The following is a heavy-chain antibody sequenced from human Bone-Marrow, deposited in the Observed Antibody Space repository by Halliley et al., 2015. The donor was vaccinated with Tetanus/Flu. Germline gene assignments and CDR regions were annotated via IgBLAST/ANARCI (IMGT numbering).Heavy chain of an antibody. J-gene: IGHJ4*02. CDR3: ARGVPYASGLDY. CDR2: IYPGASDP. V-gene: IGHV5-51*01. D-gene: IGHD3-16*01. Sequence: WMGIIYPGASDPPCSPSSQGRVTLSADKSPSPASLQWSSLKAADTAVYYCARGVPYASGLDYWGQGTLITISS.